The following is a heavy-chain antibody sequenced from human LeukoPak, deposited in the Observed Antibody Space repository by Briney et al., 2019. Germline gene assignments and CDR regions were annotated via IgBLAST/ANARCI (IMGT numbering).Heavy chain of an antibody. CDR2: IYPGDSDT. CDR3: ARQNCGGDCSRLNWFDP. V-gene: IGHV5-51*01. Sequence: GESLKISCKGSGYSFTSYWIGWVRQMPGKGLEWMWIIYPGDSDTRYSPSFQGQVTISPDKFISTAYLQWSSLKASDTAMYYCARQNCGGDCSRLNWFDPWGQGTLVTVSS. J-gene: IGHJ5*02. CDR1: GYSFTSYW. D-gene: IGHD2-21*01.